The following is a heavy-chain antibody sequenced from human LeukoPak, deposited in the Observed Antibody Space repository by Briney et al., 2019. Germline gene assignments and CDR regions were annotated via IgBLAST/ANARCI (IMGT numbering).Heavy chain of an antibody. CDR1: GYTFTGYY. V-gene: IGHV1-2*06. J-gene: IGHJ6*03. Sequence: GASVRVSCKASGYTFTGYYMHWVRQAPGQGLEWMGRINPNSGGTNYAQKFQGRVTMTRDTSISTAYMELSRLRSDDTAVYYCARGIQLWFGEIYYMDVWGKGTTVTVSS. CDR2: INPNSGGT. CDR3: ARGIQLWFGEIYYMDV. D-gene: IGHD5-18*01.